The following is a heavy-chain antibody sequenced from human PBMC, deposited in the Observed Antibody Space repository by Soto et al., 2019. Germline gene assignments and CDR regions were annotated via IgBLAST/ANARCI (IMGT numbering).Heavy chain of an antibody. J-gene: IGHJ4*02. CDR1: GFSFSSYC. D-gene: IGHD3-3*01. Sequence: EVQLVESGGGLVQPGGSLRLACAASGFSFSSYCMYWVRQAPGKGLVWVSRINSDGSSTNYADSVKGRVTISRDNAKRTLYLQMNSLRAEDTAVYYCASDQFVLDSNHIGGIDYWGQGALVIVS. CDR3: ASDQFVLDSNHIGGIDY. V-gene: IGHV3-74*01. CDR2: INSDGSST.